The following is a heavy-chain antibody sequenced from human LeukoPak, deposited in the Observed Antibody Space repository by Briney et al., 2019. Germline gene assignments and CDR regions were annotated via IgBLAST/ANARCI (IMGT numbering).Heavy chain of an antibody. CDR1: GFTFSRYG. CDR3: AAQYYYDSSGHYYVGNWFDP. D-gene: IGHD3-22*01. Sequence: GRSLRLSCAASGFTFSRYGMHWVRQAPGKGLEWVAAVSYDGSNTYYVDSVKGRFTISRDNSKSTLYLKMNSMRAEDTAVYYCAAQYYYDSSGHYYVGNWFDPWGQGTLVTVSS. V-gene: IGHV3-30*03. CDR2: VSYDGSNT. J-gene: IGHJ5*02.